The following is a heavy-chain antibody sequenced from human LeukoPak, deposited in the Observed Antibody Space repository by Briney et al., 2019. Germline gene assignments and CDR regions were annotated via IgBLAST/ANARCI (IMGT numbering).Heavy chain of an antibody. V-gene: IGHV3-23*01. CDR3: AKVLTGVTYYFDH. CDR1: GFTFSSYA. J-gene: IGHJ4*02. CDR2: ISGSGGDS. D-gene: IGHD7-27*01. Sequence: GGSLRLSCVASGFTFSSYAMSWVRQAPGKGLEWVSGISGSGGDSYYADSVKGRFTISRDNSKNTLYLQMISLRAEDTAIYYCAKVLTGVTYYFDHWGQGTLVTVSS.